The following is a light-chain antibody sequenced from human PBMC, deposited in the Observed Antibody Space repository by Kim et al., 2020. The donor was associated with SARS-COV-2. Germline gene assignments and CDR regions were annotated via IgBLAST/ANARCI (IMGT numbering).Light chain of an antibody. CDR1: NSNIGDNT. Sequence: GQRVTISCSGSNSNIGDNTVNWYQQVPGTAPKLLIHSNTQRPSGVPDRFSGSKSGTSASLAISGLQSEDEADYYGGAWDDRLNGALFGGGTKVTVL. V-gene: IGLV1-44*01. CDR2: SNT. CDR3: GAWDDRLNGAL. J-gene: IGLJ3*02.